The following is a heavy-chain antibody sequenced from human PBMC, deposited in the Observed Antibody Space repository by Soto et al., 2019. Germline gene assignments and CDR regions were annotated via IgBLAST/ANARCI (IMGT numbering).Heavy chain of an antibody. J-gene: IGHJ1*01. CDR2: IHHSGST. V-gene: IGHV4-31*03. CDR3: VRGVLS. Sequence: QVQLQESGPGLVKASQTLSLTCNVSGGSISSGGYYWTWIRQHPGKGLEWIGNIHHSGSTFYNPSRKSRVSISVDTSKTHSSLKLSSVTAADTAVYFCVRGVLSWGQGTLVTVSS. CDR1: GGSISSGGYY. D-gene: IGHD3-10*01.